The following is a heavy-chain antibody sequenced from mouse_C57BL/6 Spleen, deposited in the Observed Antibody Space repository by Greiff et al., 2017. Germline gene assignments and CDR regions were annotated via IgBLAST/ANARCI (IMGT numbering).Heavy chain of an antibody. Sequence: SGYTFTDYYMNWVKQSHGKSLEWIGDINPNNGGTSYNQKFKGKATLTVDKSSSTAYMELRSLTSEDSAVYYCARSHYYAMDYWGQGTSVTVSS. CDR2: INPNNGGT. V-gene: IGHV1-26*01. J-gene: IGHJ4*01. CDR1: GYTFTDYY. CDR3: ARSHYYAMDY.